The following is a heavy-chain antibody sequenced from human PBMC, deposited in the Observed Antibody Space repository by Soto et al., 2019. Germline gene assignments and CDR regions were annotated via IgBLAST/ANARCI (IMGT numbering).Heavy chain of an antibody. V-gene: IGHV4-38-2*01. CDR3: ARFWEDGMDV. Sequence: KPSETLSLTCAVSGYSISSGYYWGWIRQPPGKGLEWIGSIYHSGSTYYNPSLKSRVTISVDTSKNQFSLKLSSVTAADTAVYYCARFWEDGMDVWGQGTTVTVS. J-gene: IGHJ6*02. CDR1: GYSISSGYY. D-gene: IGHD1-26*01. CDR2: IYHSGST.